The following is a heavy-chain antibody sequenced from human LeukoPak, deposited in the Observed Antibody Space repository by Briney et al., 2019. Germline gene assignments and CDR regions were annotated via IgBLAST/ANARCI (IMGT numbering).Heavy chain of an antibody. D-gene: IGHD6-19*01. Sequence: ASVKVSRKASGGTFSSYAISWVRQATGQGLEWMGWMNPNSGNTDYAQKFQGRVTMTRNISISTAYMELSSLRSEDTAVYYCARGTVAAPDWGQGTLVTVSS. J-gene: IGHJ4*02. V-gene: IGHV1-8*02. CDR3: ARGTVAAPD. CDR2: MNPNSGNT. CDR1: GGTFSSYA.